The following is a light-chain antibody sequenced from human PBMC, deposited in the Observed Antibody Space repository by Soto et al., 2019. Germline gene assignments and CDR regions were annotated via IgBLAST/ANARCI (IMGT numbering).Light chain of an antibody. CDR3: QQYYAFST. J-gene: IGKJ1*01. CDR2: KAS. V-gene: IGKV1-5*03. Sequence: IQMTQSPSTLSASVGDRVTITCRASQSISTWLAWYQQKPGKAPNLLIYKASSLQSGVPSRFSGRGFGTEFSLTISSLQPDDFATYYCQQYYAFSTFGQGTKVDIK. CDR1: QSISTW.